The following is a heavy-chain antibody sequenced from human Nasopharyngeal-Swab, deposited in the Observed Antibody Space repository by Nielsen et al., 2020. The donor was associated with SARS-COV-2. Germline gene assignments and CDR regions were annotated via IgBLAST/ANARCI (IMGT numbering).Heavy chain of an antibody. D-gene: IGHD3-3*01. CDR2: IGRYGTEL. CDR3: ARGTVFGVANGMDV. V-gene: IGHV3-21*01. J-gene: IGHJ6*02. CDR1: GFTFRDYS. Sequence: GESLKISCAASGFTFRDYSMNWVRQAPGKGLEWVSSIGRYGTELFHADSVKGRFSVFRDAGNKSIYLQMRSLRTEDTAVYYCARGTVFGVANGMDVWGQGTTVTVSS.